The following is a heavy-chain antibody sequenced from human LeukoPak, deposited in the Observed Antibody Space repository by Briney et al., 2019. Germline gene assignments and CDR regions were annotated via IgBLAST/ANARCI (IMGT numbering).Heavy chain of an antibody. J-gene: IGHJ6*02. CDR3: ARMIGSPRTVRYGMDV. D-gene: IGHD1-26*01. V-gene: IGHV3-23*01. Sequence: GGSLRLSCAASGFTFSSYAMSWVRQAPGEGLEWVSAISGSGGSTYYAGSVKGRFTISRDNSKNTLYLQMNSLRAEDMAVYYCARMIGSPRTVRYGMDVWGQGTTVTVSS. CDR1: GFTFSSYA. CDR2: ISGSGGST.